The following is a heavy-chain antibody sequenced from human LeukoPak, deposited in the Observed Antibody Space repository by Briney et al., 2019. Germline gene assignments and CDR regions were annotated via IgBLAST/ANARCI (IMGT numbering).Heavy chain of an antibody. CDR3: ASYPDYYDFKNYDY. CDR1: GGSISSSSYY. J-gene: IGHJ4*02. V-gene: IGHV4-39*01. CDR2: IYYSGST. D-gene: IGHD3-3*01. Sequence: SETLSLTCTVSGGSISSSSYYWGWIRQPPGKGLEWIGSIYYSGSTYYNPSLKSRVSISVDTSKNQFSLKLSSVTAADTAVYYCASYPDYYDFKNYDYWGQGTLVTVSS.